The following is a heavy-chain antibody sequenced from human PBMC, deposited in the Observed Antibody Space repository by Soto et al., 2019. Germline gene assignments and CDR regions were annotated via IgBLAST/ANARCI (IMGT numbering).Heavy chain of an antibody. Sequence: QVQLQESGPGLVKPSQTLSLTCTVSGGSISSGGYYWSWIRQHPGKGLEWIGYIYYSGSTYYNPSLKSRVTISVDTSKNQFSLKLSSVTAAVTAVYYCARIPSTIFGVVNYYWGQGTLVTVSS. V-gene: IGHV4-31*03. CDR3: ARIPSTIFGVVNYY. D-gene: IGHD3-3*01. CDR1: GGSISSGGYY. J-gene: IGHJ4*02. CDR2: IYYSGST.